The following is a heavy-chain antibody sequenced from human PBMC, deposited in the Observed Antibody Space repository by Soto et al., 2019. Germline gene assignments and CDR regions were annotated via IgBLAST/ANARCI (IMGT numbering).Heavy chain of an antibody. CDR1: GYTFTSYG. D-gene: IGHD4-4*01. Sequence: ASVKVSCKASGYTFTSYGISWVRQAPGQGLEWMGWISAYNGNTNYAQKLQGRVTMTTDTSTSTAYMELRSLRSDDTAVYYCASAYHSHSHFEYFGMDLWGQGTTVTDS. V-gene: IGHV1-18*04. CDR3: ASAYHSHSHFEYFGMDL. J-gene: IGHJ6*02. CDR2: ISAYNGNT.